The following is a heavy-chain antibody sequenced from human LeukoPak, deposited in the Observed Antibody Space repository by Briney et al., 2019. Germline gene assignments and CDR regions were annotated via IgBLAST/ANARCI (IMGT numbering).Heavy chain of an antibody. D-gene: IGHD3-10*01. CDR2: ISGSGGST. V-gene: IGHV3-23*01. J-gene: IGHJ4*02. Sequence: AGGSLRLSCAASGFTFSSYAMSWVRQAPGKGLEWVSAISGSGGSTYYADSVKGRFTISRNNSKNTLYLQMNSLRAEDTAVYYCAKGTFLYYYGSGSLYFDYWGQGTLVTVSS. CDR1: GFTFSSYA. CDR3: AKGTFLYYYGSGSLYFDY.